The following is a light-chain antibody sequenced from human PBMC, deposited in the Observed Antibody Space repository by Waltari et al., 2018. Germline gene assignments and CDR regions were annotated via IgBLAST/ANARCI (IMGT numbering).Light chain of an antibody. CDR2: GAS. CDR1: QSISRY. J-gene: IGKJ1*01. V-gene: IGKV3-20*01. CDR3: QNHERLPAT. Sequence: EVVLTQSPGILSLSPGERATLFCRASQSISRYLVWYQQRPGQAPRLLIYGASIRAAGIPDRFSGSGSGTDFTLSISRLEPEDFAVYYCQNHERLPATFGQGTRVEIK.